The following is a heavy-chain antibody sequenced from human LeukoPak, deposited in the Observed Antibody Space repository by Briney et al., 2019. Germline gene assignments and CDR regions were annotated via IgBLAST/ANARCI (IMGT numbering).Heavy chain of an antibody. CDR1: SGSITSGDFY. CDR3: AREDSSGYYYFDS. J-gene: IGHJ4*02. CDR2: VYLSGTT. D-gene: IGHD5-18*01. Sequence: PSETLSLTCTVSSGSITSGDFYWSWIRQPAGAGLEWIGRVYLSGTTNSNASLKGRVTISIDTSTNQFSLKLTSVTAADTAVYYCAREDSSGYYYFDSWGQGTLVTVSS. V-gene: IGHV4-61*02.